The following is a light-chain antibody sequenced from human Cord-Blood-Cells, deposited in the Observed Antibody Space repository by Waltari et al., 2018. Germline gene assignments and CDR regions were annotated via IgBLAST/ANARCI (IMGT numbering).Light chain of an antibody. CDR3: AAWDDSLNGWV. Sequence: QSVLTQPPSASGTPGQRVTISCSGSSSNIGSNTVNWYQQLPGTAPKLLSYRNNQRPAGVPDRFSGSKSGTSASLASSGLQAEDEADYYCAAWDDSLNGWVFGGGTKLTVL. CDR2: RNN. J-gene: IGLJ3*02. V-gene: IGLV1-44*01. CDR1: SSNIGSNT.